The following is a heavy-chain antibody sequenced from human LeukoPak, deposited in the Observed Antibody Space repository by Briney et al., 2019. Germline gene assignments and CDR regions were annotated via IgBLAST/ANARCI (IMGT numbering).Heavy chain of an antibody. Sequence: ASVKASCKVSRYTLTELSMHWVRQAPGKGLEWMGGFDPEDGETIYAQKFQGRVTITRDTSASTAYMELSSLRSEDTAVYYCARGYDILTGYYYYYYGMDVWGQGTTVTVSS. CDR1: RYTLTELS. CDR3: ARGYDILTGYYYYYYGMDV. V-gene: IGHV1-24*01. CDR2: FDPEDGET. D-gene: IGHD3-9*01. J-gene: IGHJ6*02.